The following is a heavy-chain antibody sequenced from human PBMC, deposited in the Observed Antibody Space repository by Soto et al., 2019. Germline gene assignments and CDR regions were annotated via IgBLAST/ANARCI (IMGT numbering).Heavy chain of an antibody. V-gene: IGHV1-3*01. D-gene: IGHD5-18*01. J-gene: IGHJ6*02. CDR3: ARDRIQLWLPTYYYYYGMDV. Sequence: ASVKVSCKASGYTFTSYAMHWVRQAPGQRLEWMGWINAGNGNTKYSQKFQGRVTITRDTSASTAYMELSSLRSEDTAVYYCARDRIQLWLPTYYYYYGMDVWGQGTTVTVSS. CDR2: INAGNGNT. CDR1: GYTFTSYA.